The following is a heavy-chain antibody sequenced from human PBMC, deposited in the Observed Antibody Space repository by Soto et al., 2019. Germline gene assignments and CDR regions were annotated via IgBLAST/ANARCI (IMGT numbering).Heavy chain of an antibody. J-gene: IGHJ5*02. Sequence: GGSLRLSCAASGFTFSSYGMHWVRQAPGKGLEWVAVISYDGSNKYYADSVKGRFTISRDNSKNTLYLQMNSLRAEDTAVYYCAKDAYGSGSYPMFDPWGQGTLVTVSS. V-gene: IGHV3-30*18. CDR1: GFTFSSYG. D-gene: IGHD3-10*01. CDR2: ISYDGSNK. CDR3: AKDAYGSGSYPMFDP.